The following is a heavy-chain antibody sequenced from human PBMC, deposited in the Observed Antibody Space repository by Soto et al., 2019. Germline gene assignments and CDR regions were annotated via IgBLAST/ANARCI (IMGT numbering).Heavy chain of an antibody. CDR3: ARGYCSGGSCYYGYYYMDV. J-gene: IGHJ6*03. CDR2: IYYSGST. CDR1: GGSISSGGYY. V-gene: IGHV4-31*03. Sequence: SQLMSLTCSVAGGSISSGGYYWSRIRQHPGKGLEWIGYIYYSGSTYYNPSLKSRVTISVDTSKNQFSLKLSSVTAGDTAVYYCARGYCSGGSCYYGYYYMDVWGKGTTVTVSS. D-gene: IGHD2-15*01.